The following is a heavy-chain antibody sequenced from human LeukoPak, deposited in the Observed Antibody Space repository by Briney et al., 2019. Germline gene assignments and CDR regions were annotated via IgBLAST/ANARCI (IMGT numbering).Heavy chain of an antibody. CDR1: GFTFSSYG. D-gene: IGHD5-18*01. CDR3: ARGGAVDTAMVNDY. V-gene: IGHV3-48*01. J-gene: IGHJ4*02. CDR2: ISSRSTTI. Sequence: GGSLRLSCAASGFTFSSYGMNWVRQAPGKGLDWVSYISSRSTTIYYADSVKGRFTISRDNAQNSLYLQMNRLRAEDTAVYYCARGGAVDTAMVNDYWGQGTLVTVSS.